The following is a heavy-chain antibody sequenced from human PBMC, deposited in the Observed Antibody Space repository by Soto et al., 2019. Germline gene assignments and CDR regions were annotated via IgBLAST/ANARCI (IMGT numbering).Heavy chain of an antibody. Sequence: GSLRLSCAASGFTFSSYAMTWVRQAPGKGLEWVSTISGTGGNTYYADSVKGLFTISRDNSKNTLYLQMNSLRAEDTAVYYCAKARSGSYWYYYGMDVWGQGTTVTVSS. J-gene: IGHJ6*02. CDR1: GFTFSSYA. V-gene: IGHV3-23*01. D-gene: IGHD1-26*01. CDR2: ISGTGGNT. CDR3: AKARSGSYWYYYGMDV.